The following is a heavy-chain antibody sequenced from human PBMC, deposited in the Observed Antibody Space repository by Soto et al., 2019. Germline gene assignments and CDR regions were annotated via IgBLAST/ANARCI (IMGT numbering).Heavy chain of an antibody. V-gene: IGHV1-46*01. Sequence: QVQLVQSGAEVTKPGASVKVSCKASGYTFTNHYMHWVRQAPGQGLEWMGVINPSGGSTDYAQKFQGRVTMTRATPTSTVYMEVSSLRSEDTAVFYCAREGNGYNLGPSVDFDYWGQGTLVTVSS. D-gene: IGHD5-12*01. CDR2: INPSGGST. CDR1: GYTFTNHY. J-gene: IGHJ4*02. CDR3: AREGNGYNLGPSVDFDY.